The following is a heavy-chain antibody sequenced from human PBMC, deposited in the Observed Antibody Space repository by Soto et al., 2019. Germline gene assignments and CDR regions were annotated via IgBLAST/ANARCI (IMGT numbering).Heavy chain of an antibody. CDR2: IYPGDSDT. J-gene: IGHJ6*02. D-gene: IGHD2-2*01. CDR1: GYSFTSYW. Sequence: GESLKISCKGSGYSFTSYWIGWVRQMPGKGLEWMGIIYPGDSDTRYSPSFQGQVTISADKSISTAYLQWSSLKASDTAMYYCARHGCSSTSCYDNHYYYGMDVWGQGTTVTVSS. V-gene: IGHV5-51*01. CDR3: ARHGCSSTSCYDNHYYYGMDV.